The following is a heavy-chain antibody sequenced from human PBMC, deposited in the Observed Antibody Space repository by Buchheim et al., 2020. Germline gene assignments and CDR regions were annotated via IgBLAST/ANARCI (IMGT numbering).Heavy chain of an antibody. CDR1: GGSFSGYY. CDR3: ARGYTVTTWYYYYYGMDV. D-gene: IGHD4-11*01. CDR2: INHSGST. Sequence: QVQLQQWGAGLLKPSETLSLTCAVYGGSFSGYYWSWIRQPPGKGLEWIGEINHSGSTNYNPSLKSRVTISVDTSKNQFSLKRSSVTAADTAVYYCARGYTVTTWYYYYYGMDVWGQGTT. V-gene: IGHV4-34*01. J-gene: IGHJ6*02.